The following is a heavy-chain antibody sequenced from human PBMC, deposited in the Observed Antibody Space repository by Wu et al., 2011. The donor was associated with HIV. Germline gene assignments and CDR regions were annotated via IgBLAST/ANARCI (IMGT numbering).Heavy chain of an antibody. D-gene: IGHD1-26*01. Sequence: QVQLVQSGAEVTKPGASVKVSWKASGYTFTSYDINWVRQATGQGLEWMGWMNPNSGNTGFAQKFQGRVTMTRNTSISTAYMELSSLRFEDTAVYYCARDPGRWELRSYGMDVWGQGTTVTVSS. J-gene: IGHJ6*02. CDR3: ARDPGRWELRSYGMDV. CDR1: GYTFTSYD. CDR2: MNPNSGNT. V-gene: IGHV1-8*02.